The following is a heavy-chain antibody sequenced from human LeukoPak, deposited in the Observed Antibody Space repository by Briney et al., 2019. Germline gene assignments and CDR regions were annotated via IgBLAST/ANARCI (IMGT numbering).Heavy chain of an antibody. Sequence: SETLSLTCAVYGGSFSGYYWSWIRQPPGKGLEWIGEINHSGSTNYNPSLKSRVTISVDTSKNQFSLKLSSVTAADTAVYYCARVGLLWFGGQIDYWGQGTLVTVSS. CDR2: INHSGST. CDR3: ARVGLLWFGGQIDY. CDR1: GGSFSGYY. D-gene: IGHD3-10*01. V-gene: IGHV4-34*01. J-gene: IGHJ4*02.